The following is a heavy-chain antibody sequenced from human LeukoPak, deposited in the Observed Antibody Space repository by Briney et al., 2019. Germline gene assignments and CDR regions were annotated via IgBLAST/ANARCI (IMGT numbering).Heavy chain of an antibody. CDR1: GFTFSNYD. CDR2: ISGSGGST. CDR3: AKDRTKPEY. J-gene: IGHJ4*02. D-gene: IGHD1-1*01. Sequence: GGSLRLSCAASGFTFSNYDMSWVRQAPGKGLEWVSAISGSGGSTYYADSVKGRFTISRDNSKNTLYLQMNSLRAEDTVVYYCAKDRTKPEYWGQGTLVTVSS. V-gene: IGHV3-23*01.